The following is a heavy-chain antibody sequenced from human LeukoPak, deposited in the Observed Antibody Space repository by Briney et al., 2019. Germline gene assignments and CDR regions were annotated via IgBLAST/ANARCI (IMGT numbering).Heavy chain of an antibody. D-gene: IGHD1-26*01. CDR1: GGSISSYY. J-gene: IGHJ4*02. CDR2: MYYSGST. V-gene: IGHV4-59*01. Sequence: SETLSLTCIVSGGSISSYYWSWLRQPPGKGLEWIGYMYYSGSTNYNPSLKSRVTILVDTSRNQFSLKLRSVTAADTAVYYCARNGGSYSFDFWGQGTLVTASS. CDR3: ARNGGSYSFDF.